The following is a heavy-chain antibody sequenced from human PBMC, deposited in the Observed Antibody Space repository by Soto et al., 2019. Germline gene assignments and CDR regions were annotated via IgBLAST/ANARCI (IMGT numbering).Heavy chain of an antibody. D-gene: IGHD3-16*02. CDR2: ISYDGSNQ. CDR1: GLNFGSYA. Sequence: GRSLRLSCAASGLNFGSYAMHRVSKAPGKGLEWVAVISYDGSNQYYADPVKGRFTISRDNSKNTLYLQMNSLRAEDTAVYYCARDQGAEYYDYVWGSYRSYYYYGMDVWGQGTTVTVSS. CDR3: ARDQGAEYYDYVWGSYRSYYYYGMDV. V-gene: IGHV3-30-3*01. J-gene: IGHJ6*02.